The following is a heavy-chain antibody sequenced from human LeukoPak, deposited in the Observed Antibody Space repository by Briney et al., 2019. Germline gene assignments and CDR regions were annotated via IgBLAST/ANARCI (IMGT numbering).Heavy chain of an antibody. CDR2: ISSSGSTI. Sequence: GGALRLSCAASGFTFCSYEMNWVRQAPGKGLEWVSYISSSGSTIYYADSVKGRFTISRDNAKNSLYLQMNSLRAEDTAVYYCAELGITMIGGVWGKGTTVTISS. CDR3: AELGITMIGGV. J-gene: IGHJ6*04. V-gene: IGHV3-48*03. D-gene: IGHD3-10*02. CDR1: GFTFCSYE.